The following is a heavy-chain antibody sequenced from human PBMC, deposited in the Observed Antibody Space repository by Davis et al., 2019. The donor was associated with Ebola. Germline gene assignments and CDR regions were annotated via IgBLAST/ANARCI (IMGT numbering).Heavy chain of an antibody. Sequence: ASVKVSCKASGYTFTSYYIHWVRQAPGQGLEWMGIINPSGGSTSYAQKFQGRVTMTRDTSTSTVYMELSSLRSEDTAVYYCARAFRIGWFDPWGQGTLVTVSS. V-gene: IGHV1-46*01. CDR1: GYTFTSYY. D-gene: IGHD3-10*01. J-gene: IGHJ5*02. CDR3: ARAFRIGWFDP. CDR2: INPSGGST.